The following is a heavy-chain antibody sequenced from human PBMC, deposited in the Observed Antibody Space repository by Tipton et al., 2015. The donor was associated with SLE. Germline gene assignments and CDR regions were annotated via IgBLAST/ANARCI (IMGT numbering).Heavy chain of an antibody. CDR2: ISAYNGNT. J-gene: IGHJ6*02. CDR3: ARDTSPTTVTSPYGMDV. CDR1: GYTFTSYG. D-gene: IGHD4-17*01. Sequence: QLVQSGAEVKKPGASVKVSCKASGYTFTSYGISWVRQAPGQGLEWMGWISAYNGNTNYAQKLQGRVTMTTDTSTSTAYMELRSLRSDDTAVYYCARDTSPTTVTSPYGMDVWGQGTTVTVSS. V-gene: IGHV1-18*01.